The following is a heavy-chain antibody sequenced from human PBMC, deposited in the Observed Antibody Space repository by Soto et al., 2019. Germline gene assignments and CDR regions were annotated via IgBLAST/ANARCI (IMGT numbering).Heavy chain of an antibody. J-gene: IGHJ4*02. CDR1: GLSFGTGGSY. CDR3: ARHNYGSGSTYFDY. Sequence: SETLSLTCTVSGLSFGTGGSYWSWIRHRPGKGLEWIGYIYDSGNTRYNPSLTSRVTISVDTSKNQFSLKLNSMTAADTAVYYCARHNYGSGSTYFDYWGQGTLVTVSS. V-gene: IGHV4-30-4*08. D-gene: IGHD3-10*01. CDR2: IYDSGNT.